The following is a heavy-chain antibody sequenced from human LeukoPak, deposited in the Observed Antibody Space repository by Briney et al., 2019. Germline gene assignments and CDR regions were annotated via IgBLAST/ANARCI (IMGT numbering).Heavy chain of an antibody. Sequence: SETLSLTCTVSGGSISSYYWSWIRQPAGKGLEGIGRIYTSGSTNCNPSLKSRVTMSVDTSKNQFSLQLSSVTAADPAVYYCARVVWFGELFFNYWGQGTLVTVSS. CDR3: ARVVWFGELFFNY. J-gene: IGHJ4*02. CDR1: GGSISSYY. V-gene: IGHV4-4*07. D-gene: IGHD3-10*01. CDR2: IYTSGST.